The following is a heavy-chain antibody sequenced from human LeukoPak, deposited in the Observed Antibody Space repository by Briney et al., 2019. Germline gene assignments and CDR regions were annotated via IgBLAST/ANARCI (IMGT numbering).Heavy chain of an antibody. CDR1: GFTFSSYS. Sequence: GGSLRLSCAASGFTFSSYSMNWVRQAPGKGLEWVSTIRGSGGTTYYADSVKGRFTISRDNSKNTLYLQMNSLRAEGTAVYYCARDARDGYGGNPFDYWGQGTLVTVSS. CDR3: ARDARDGYGGNPFDY. CDR2: IRGSGGTT. J-gene: IGHJ4*02. D-gene: IGHD4-23*01. V-gene: IGHV3-23*01.